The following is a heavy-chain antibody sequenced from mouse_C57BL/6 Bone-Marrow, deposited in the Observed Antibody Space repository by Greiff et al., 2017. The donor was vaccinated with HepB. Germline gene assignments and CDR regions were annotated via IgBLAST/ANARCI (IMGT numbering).Heavy chain of an antibody. CDR2: IYPGSGNT. Sequence: QVQLQQSGPELVKPGASVKISCKASGYSFTSYYIHWVKQRPGQGLEWIGWIYPGSGNTKYNEKFKGKATLTADTSSSTAYMQLSSLTSEDSAVYYCASRDGYGLMDYWGQGTSVTVSS. D-gene: IGHD2-2*01. J-gene: IGHJ4*01. CDR3: ASRDGYGLMDY. CDR1: GYSFTSYY. V-gene: IGHV1-66*01.